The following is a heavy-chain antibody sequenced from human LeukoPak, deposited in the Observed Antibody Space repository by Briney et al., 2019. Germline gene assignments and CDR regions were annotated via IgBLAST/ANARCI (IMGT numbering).Heavy chain of an antibody. CDR1: GYPISSGYY. Sequence: SETPSLTCTVSGYPISSGYYWGWIRQPPGKGLEWIGSIYHSGSTYYNPSLKSRVTISVDTSKNQFSLKLSSVTAADTAVYYCARGSYYDSSGYYSIGVVDYWGQGTLVTVSS. V-gene: IGHV4-38-2*02. J-gene: IGHJ4*02. D-gene: IGHD3-22*01. CDR2: IYHSGST. CDR3: ARGSYYDSSGYYSIGVVDY.